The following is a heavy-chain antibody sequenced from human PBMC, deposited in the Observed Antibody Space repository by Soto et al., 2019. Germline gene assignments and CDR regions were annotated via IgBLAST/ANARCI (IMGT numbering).Heavy chain of an antibody. CDR1: GGSISSGGYY. CDR2: IYYRGNT. J-gene: IGHJ6*02. V-gene: IGHV4-31*03. CDR3: ARDRLMATAGTARHYFGLDV. Sequence: QVQLQESGPGLVKPSQTLSITCTVSGGSISSGGYYWRCVRQNPRKVLEWIGNIYYRGNTFYNPSLNRRLTISVDTSKNQFSLLLSSGTAADTAVYYCARDRLMATAGTARHYFGLDVWGQGTTVSVSS. D-gene: IGHD5-18*01.